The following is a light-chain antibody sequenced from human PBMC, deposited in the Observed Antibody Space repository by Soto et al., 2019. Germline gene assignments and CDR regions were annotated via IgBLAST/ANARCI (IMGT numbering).Light chain of an antibody. V-gene: IGLV2-8*01. CDR2: EVS. CDR1: SSDVGAYNY. Sequence: QLVLTQPPSASGSPGQSVTISCTGTSSDVGAYNYVSWYQQYPGKAPKLMIFEVSKRPSGVPDRFSGSKSGNTASLTVSGLQAEDEADYYCFSYADTYNLGFGGGTKVTVL. CDR3: FSYADTYNLG. J-gene: IGLJ2*01.